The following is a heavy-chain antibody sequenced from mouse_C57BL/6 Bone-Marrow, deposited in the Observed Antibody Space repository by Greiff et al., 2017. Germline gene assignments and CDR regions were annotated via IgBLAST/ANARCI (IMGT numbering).Heavy chain of an antibody. CDR1: GFTFSSYA. Sequence: EVKVVESGGGLVKPGGSLKLSCAASGFTFSSYALSWVRQTPEKRLEWVATISDGGSYTYYPDNVKGRFTISRDNAKNNLYLQMSHLKSEDTAMYYCARDPLSNDYDLAWFAYWGQGTLVTVSA. V-gene: IGHV5-4*01. CDR2: ISDGGSYT. D-gene: IGHD2-4*01. J-gene: IGHJ3*01. CDR3: ARDPLSNDYDLAWFAY.